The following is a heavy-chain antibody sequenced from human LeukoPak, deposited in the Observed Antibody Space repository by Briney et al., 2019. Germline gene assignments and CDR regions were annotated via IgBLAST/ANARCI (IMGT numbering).Heavy chain of an antibody. CDR1: GYSFTGYY. CDR3: ARHGGWLADAFDM. CDR2: INPNSGGT. D-gene: IGHD2-8*01. V-gene: IGHV1-2*02. J-gene: IGHJ3*02. Sequence: ASVKVSCKASGYSFTGYYLHWVRQAPGQGLEWVGWINPNSGGTNYAQKYQGSVTMTRDTAINTASMELNKLRSDDTAVYYCARHGGWLADAFDMWGQGTRVSVSS.